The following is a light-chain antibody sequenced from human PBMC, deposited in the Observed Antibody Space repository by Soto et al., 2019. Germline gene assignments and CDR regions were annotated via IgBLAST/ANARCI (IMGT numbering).Light chain of an antibody. CDR1: QGISNY. Sequence: DIQMTQSPPSLSASVGDRVTVTGRASQGISNYLAWYQQKPGELPKLVIYAASILQTGVPSRFSGSGSGTDFTLTIDGLQPEDFAVYYCQQSYITPPITFGQGTRLEI. J-gene: IGKJ5*01. V-gene: IGKV1-27*01. CDR3: QQSYITPPIT. CDR2: AAS.